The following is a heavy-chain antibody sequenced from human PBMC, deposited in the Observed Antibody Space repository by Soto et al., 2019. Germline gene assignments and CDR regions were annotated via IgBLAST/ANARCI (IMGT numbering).Heavy chain of an antibody. CDR1: GFSLTTIRVG. V-gene: IGHV2-5*01. J-gene: IGHJ4*02. D-gene: IGHD6-19*01. CDR2: IYWNDDK. CDR3: AHRPSGWYLFDY. Sequence: VSGPTLVNPTQTLTLTCSFSGFSLTTIRVGVAWIRQPPGKALEWLALIYWNDDKRYSPSLKARLTITKDTSKNQVVLTMTNMDPVDTATYYCAHRPSGWYLFDYWGQGTLVTVSS.